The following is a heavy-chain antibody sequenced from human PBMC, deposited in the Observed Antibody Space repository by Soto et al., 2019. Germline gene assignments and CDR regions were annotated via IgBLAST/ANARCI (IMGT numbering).Heavy chain of an antibody. CDR2: ISWNSANM. Sequence: LRLSCAASGFTFDDYAMHWVRQAPGKGLEWVSGISWNSANMNYVDSVKARFTISRDNAKHSLSLQMNSLREEDTALYYCVKDISGRGSYYYYYGMDVWGQGTTVTVSS. CDR1: GFTFDDYA. D-gene: IGHD3-16*01. CDR3: VKDISGRGSYYYYYGMDV. V-gene: IGHV3-9*01. J-gene: IGHJ6*02.